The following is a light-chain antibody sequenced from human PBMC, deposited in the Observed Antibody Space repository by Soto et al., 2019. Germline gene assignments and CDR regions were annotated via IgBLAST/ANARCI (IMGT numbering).Light chain of an antibody. V-gene: IGKV3-20*01. Sequence: EIVLSQSPGTLSLSPGERATLSCRASQSVSSSYLALYQQKPGQAPRLLIYGASSRATGIPDRFSGSGSGTDFTLTISRLEPEDFAVYYCQQYGSSPFTFGQGTLLEIK. CDR2: GAS. J-gene: IGKJ5*01. CDR3: QQYGSSPFT. CDR1: QSVSSSY.